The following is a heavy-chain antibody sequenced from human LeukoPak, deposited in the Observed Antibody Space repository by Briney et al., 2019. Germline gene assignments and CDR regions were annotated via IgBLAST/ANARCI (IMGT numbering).Heavy chain of an antibody. CDR3: ARHIWGDHDSFDI. Sequence: SETLSLTCTISGGSMNSYYWSWIRQPPGKGLEWIGNIYNGGSTNYNPSIKSRLTISEDTSMTQFSLELSSVTAADTAIYYCARHIWGDHDSFDIWGQGTMVTVSS. J-gene: IGHJ3*02. V-gene: IGHV4-59*08. CDR1: GGSMNSYY. D-gene: IGHD2-21*02. CDR2: IYNGGST.